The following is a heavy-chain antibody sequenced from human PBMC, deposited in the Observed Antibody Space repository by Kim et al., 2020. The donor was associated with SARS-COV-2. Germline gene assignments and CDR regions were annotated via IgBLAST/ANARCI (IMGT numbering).Heavy chain of an antibody. D-gene: IGHD6-13*01. Sequence: GGSLRLSCAASGFTFSSYWMSWVRQAPGKGLEWVANIKQDGSEKYYVDSVKGRFTISRDNAKNSLYLQMNSLRAEDTAVYYCARLTSSWLPSYYFDYWGQGTLVTVSS. CDR1: GFTFSSYW. V-gene: IGHV3-7*03. CDR2: IKQDGSEK. J-gene: IGHJ4*02. CDR3: ARLTSSWLPSYYFDY.